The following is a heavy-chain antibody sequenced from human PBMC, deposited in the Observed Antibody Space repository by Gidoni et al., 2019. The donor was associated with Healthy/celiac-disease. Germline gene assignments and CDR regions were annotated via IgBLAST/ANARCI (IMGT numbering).Heavy chain of an antibody. J-gene: IGHJ2*01. Sequence: LVQPGGSLRLSCAASGFTFSSYLMSWVRQAPGKGLEWLANIKQDGSEKYYVDSVKGRFTISRDNAKNSLYLQMNSLRAEDTAVYYCAREKEYWYFDLWGRGTLVTVSS. CDR2: IKQDGSEK. CDR1: GFTFSSYL. CDR3: AREKEYWYFDL. V-gene: IGHV3-7*01.